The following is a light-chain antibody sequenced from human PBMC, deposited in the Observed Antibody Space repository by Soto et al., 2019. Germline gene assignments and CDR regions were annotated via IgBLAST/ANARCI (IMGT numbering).Light chain of an antibody. CDR1: SSDIGDFNY. V-gene: IGLV2-14*01. CDR3: CSYTTTDTLFV. J-gene: IGLJ1*01. CDR2: EVI. Sequence: QSVLTQPASVSGSPGRAITISCTGTSSDIGDFNYVSWYQQHPGKAPKLMIFEVINRPSGVSNRFSGSKSGNTASLTISGLQADDEADYYCCSYTTTDTLFVFGSGTKVTVL.